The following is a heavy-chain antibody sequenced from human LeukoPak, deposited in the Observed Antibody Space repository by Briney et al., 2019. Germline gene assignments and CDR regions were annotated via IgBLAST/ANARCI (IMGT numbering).Heavy chain of an antibody. D-gene: IGHD5-12*01. CDR2: INQDGSKE. Sequence: PGGSLRVSCAASGLTFSNYWMTWVRQAPGKGLEWVAHINQDGSKEYYMDSVKARFTISRDNAKNSLSLQMNSLRAEDTAVYYCVRDGGVSGYDLLDYWGQGTLVTVSS. J-gene: IGHJ4*02. CDR3: VRDGGVSGYDLLDY. V-gene: IGHV3-7*03. CDR1: GLTFSNYW.